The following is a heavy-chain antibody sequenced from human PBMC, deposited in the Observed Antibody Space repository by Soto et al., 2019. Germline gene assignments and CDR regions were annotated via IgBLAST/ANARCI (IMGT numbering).Heavy chain of an antibody. CDR1: GGTFSSYA. Sequence: GASVKVSCKASGGTFSSYAISWVRQAPGQGLEWMGGIIPIFGTANYAQKFQGRVTITADKSTSTAYMELRSMRSEDTAVYYCASFGEPYYYDSSGYSAFDIWGQWTMVTV. CDR2: IIPIFGTA. V-gene: IGHV1-69*06. J-gene: IGHJ3*02. CDR3: ASFGEPYYYDSSGYSAFDI. D-gene: IGHD3-22*01.